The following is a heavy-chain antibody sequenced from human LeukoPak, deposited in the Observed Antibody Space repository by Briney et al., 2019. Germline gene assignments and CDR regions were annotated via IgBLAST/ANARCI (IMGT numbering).Heavy chain of an antibody. V-gene: IGHV1-46*03. Sequence: GASVKVSCKXSGYTFTSYYMHWVRQPPGQGLEWMGIINPSGGRTSYAQKFQGRVTMTRDTSTSTVYMELSSLRSEDTAVYYCARDGAYCSSTSCYTVDAFDIWGQGTMVTVSS. CDR2: INPSGGRT. CDR1: GYTFTSYY. J-gene: IGHJ3*02. D-gene: IGHD2-2*02. CDR3: ARDGAYCSSTSCYTVDAFDI.